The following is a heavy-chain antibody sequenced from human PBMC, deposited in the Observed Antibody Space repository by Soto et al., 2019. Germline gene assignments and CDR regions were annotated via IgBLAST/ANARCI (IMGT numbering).Heavy chain of an antibody. CDR1: GGSISSYY. D-gene: IGHD4-17*01. Sequence: SETLSLTCTVSGGSISSYYWSWIRQPPGKGLEWIGYIYYSGSTNYNPSLKSRVTISVDTSKNQFSLKLSSETAADTAVYYCARETRGGARDYVSAWGQGTLVTVSS. CDR3: ARETRGGARDYVSA. J-gene: IGHJ4*02. V-gene: IGHV4-59*01. CDR2: IYYSGST.